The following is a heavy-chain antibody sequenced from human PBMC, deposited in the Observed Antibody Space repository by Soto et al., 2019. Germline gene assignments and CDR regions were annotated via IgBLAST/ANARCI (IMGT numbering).Heavy chain of an antibody. CDR3: ARMITVDNIHYYMDV. D-gene: IGHD6-19*01. Sequence: QAQLLQSGGELKKSGASVKVYCKASGYTFNTYGISWVRQAPGQGLEWMAWISIHNGNTNFAQKFQGRVTLTTVTSASTANMELRSLRSDDTAVYYCARMITVDNIHYYMDVWCKGTTVTVSS. V-gene: IGHV1-18*04. CDR2: ISIHNGNT. CDR1: GYTFNTYG. J-gene: IGHJ6*03.